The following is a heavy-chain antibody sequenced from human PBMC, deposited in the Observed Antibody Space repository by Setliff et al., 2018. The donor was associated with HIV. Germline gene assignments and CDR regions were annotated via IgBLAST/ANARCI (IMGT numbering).Heavy chain of an antibody. Sequence: GASVKVSCKASGYTFSGYYMHWVRQAPGQGLEWMGWINPNSGGTNYAQKFQGRVTMTRDTSISTAYMELSRLRSDDTAVYYCARGDIIAVPAAIDMDVWGKETTVTVSS. J-gene: IGHJ6*03. V-gene: IGHV1-2*02. D-gene: IGHD2-2*01. CDR2: INPNSGGT. CDR1: GYTFSGYY. CDR3: ARGDIIAVPAAIDMDV.